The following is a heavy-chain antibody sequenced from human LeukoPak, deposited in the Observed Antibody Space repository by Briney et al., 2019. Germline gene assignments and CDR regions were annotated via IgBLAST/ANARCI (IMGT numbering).Heavy chain of an antibody. V-gene: IGHV3-48*01. J-gene: IGHJ4*02. CDR1: GFTFSSYS. D-gene: IGHD1-14*01. CDR2: ISSSSSTI. Sequence: PGGSLRLSCAASGFTFSSYSMNWVRQAPGKGLEWVSYISSSSSTIYYADSVKGRFTISRDNAKNSLYLQMNSLRAEDTAVYYCARDHGGRNRNEADYWGQGTLVTVSS. CDR3: ARDHGGRNRNEADY.